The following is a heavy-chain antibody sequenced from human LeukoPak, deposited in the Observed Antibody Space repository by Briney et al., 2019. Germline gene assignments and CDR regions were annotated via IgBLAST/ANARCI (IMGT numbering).Heavy chain of an antibody. D-gene: IGHD4-17*01. Sequence: SQTLSLTCVISGDSFSSNSASWNWVRQSPSRGREWLGRTYYRSKWYNDYAVSVKGRITINPDTSKNQFSLQLNSVTPEDTAVYYCAGGVTTPFDYWGQGTLVTVSS. CDR2: TYYRSKWYN. V-gene: IGHV6-1*01. J-gene: IGHJ4*02. CDR3: AGGVTTPFDY. CDR1: GDSFSSNSAS.